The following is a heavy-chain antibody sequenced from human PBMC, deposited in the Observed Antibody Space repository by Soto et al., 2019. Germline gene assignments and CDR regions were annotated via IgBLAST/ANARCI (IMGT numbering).Heavy chain of an antibody. D-gene: IGHD1-26*01. Sequence: QVQLVQSGAEVKKPGASVKVSCKASGYTFTNYGITWVRQAPGQGLEWMGWISAYNGNTKYAQKLQGTVTMTTDTSTSTAYMDRRILRSDDTAFYYCARELGAQIVDYWGQGTLVTVSS. J-gene: IGHJ4*02. CDR1: GYTFTNYG. CDR3: ARELGAQIVDY. CDR2: ISAYNGNT. V-gene: IGHV1-18*01.